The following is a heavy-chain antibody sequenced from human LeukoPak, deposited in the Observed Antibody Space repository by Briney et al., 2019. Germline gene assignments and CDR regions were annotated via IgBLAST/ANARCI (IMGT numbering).Heavy chain of an antibody. D-gene: IGHD3-10*01. Sequence: ASVKVSCKASGYTFTSYGISWVRQAPGQGLEWMGWISAYNGNTNYAQKLQGRVTMTEDTSTDTAYMELNSLRSEDTAVYYCAIGTSFGWVFDYWGQGTLVTVSS. J-gene: IGHJ4*02. CDR2: ISAYNGNT. CDR3: AIGTSFGWVFDY. CDR1: GYTFTSYG. V-gene: IGHV1-18*01.